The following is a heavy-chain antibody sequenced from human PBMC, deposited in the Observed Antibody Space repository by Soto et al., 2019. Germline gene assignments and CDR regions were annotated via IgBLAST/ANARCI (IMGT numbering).Heavy chain of an antibody. CDR2: IYYSGST. D-gene: IGHD6-13*01. CDR3: ARHGRRAEAGTSFDY. J-gene: IGHJ4*02. CDR1: GGSISSSTYY. Sequence: LEILSLTCTVSGGSISSSTYYWGWIRQPPGKGIEKIGSIYYSGSTYYNPSLKSRVTISVDTSKNQFSLKLSSVTSADTAVYYCARHGRRAEAGTSFDYWGQGTLVTVSS. V-gene: IGHV4-39*01.